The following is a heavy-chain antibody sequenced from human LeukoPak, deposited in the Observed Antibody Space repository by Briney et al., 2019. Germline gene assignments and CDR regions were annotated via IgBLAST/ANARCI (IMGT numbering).Heavy chain of an antibody. Sequence: GXXLRLSCAASGFTFSTYNMNWIRQAPGKGLEWVSSITTGYTDIYYAESLKGRFTISRDDAKNSVYLQMNSLRVEDTAVYYCARDLPGVPIDHWGQGILVTVSS. CDR1: GFTFSTYN. D-gene: IGHD7-27*01. V-gene: IGHV3-21*06. CDR3: ARDLPGVPIDH. CDR2: ITTGYTDI. J-gene: IGHJ4*02.